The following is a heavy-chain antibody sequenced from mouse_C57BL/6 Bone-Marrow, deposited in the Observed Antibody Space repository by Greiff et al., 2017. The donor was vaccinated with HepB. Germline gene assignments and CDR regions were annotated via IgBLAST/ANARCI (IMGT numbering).Heavy chain of an antibody. V-gene: IGHV5-6*01. Sequence: EVQLQESGGDLVKPGGSLKLSCAASGFTFSSYGMSWVRQTPDKRLEWVATISSGGSYTYYPDSVKGRFTISRDNAKNTLYLQMSSLKSEDTAMYYCARVNYYGSSYAYFDYWGQGTTLTVSS. J-gene: IGHJ2*01. CDR3: ARVNYYGSSYAYFDY. CDR2: ISSGGSYT. CDR1: GFTFSSYG. D-gene: IGHD1-1*01.